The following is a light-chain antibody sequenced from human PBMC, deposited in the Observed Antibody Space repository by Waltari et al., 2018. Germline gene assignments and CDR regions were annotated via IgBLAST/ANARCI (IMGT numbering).Light chain of an antibody. Sequence: SYVLTQPPSVSVAPGKTARSSCPGQNIRDKTVYWYQQKPGQAPVVVIYDSTVRPSGIPDRFSGSDPATLTIARVEAGDEADYYCQVWDDTRDQPVFGGGTRLTVL. J-gene: IGLJ2*01. CDR2: DST. CDR3: QVWDDTRDQPV. CDR1: NIRDKT. V-gene: IGLV3-21*03.